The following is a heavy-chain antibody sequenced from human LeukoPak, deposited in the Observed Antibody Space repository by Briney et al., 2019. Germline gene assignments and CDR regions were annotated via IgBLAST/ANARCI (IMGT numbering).Heavy chain of an antibody. CDR3: ARDQIAAAGTPIGYYGMDV. Sequence: PGGSLRLSCAASGFTVSSNYMSWVRQAPGKGLEWVSVIYSGGSTYYADSVKGRFTISRDNSKNTLYLQMNSLRAEDTAVHYCARDQIAAAGTPIGYYGMDVWGQGTTVTVSS. D-gene: IGHD6-13*01. CDR2: IYSGGST. CDR1: GFTVSSNY. V-gene: IGHV3-53*01. J-gene: IGHJ6*02.